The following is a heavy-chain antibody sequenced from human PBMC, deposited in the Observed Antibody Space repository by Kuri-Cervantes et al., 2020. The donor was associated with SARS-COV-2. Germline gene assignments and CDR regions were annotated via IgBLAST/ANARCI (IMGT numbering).Heavy chain of an antibody. CDR2: INHSGST. CDR1: GGSFSGYY. J-gene: IGHJ6*02. V-gene: IGHV4-34*01. CDR3: ARVRGGYYYDSSGYYSYYYYGMDV. Sequence: ESLKISCAVYGGSFSGYYWSWIRQPPGKGLEWIGEINHSGSTNYNPSLKSRVTISVDTSKNQFSLKLSSVTAADTAVYYCARVRGGYYYDSSGYYSYYYYGMDVWGQGTTVTVSS. D-gene: IGHD3-22*01.